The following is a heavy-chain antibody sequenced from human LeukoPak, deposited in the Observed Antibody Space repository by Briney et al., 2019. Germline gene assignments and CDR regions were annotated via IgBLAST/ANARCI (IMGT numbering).Heavy chain of an antibody. D-gene: IGHD3-10*01. J-gene: IGHJ5*02. CDR3: ARDRSYYGSGVNWFDP. CDR1: GYTFTDYY. V-gene: IGHV1-2*02. Sequence: ASVKVSCKASGYTFTDYYMHWVRQAPGQGLEWMGWINPNGGGTNYAQKFQGRVTMTRDTSISTAYMELSRLRSDDTAVYYCARDRSYYGSGVNWFDPWGQGTLVTVSS. CDR2: INPNGGGT.